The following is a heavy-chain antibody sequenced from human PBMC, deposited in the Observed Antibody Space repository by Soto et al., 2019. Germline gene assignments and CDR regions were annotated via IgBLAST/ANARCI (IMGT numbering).Heavy chain of an antibody. CDR1: GGTFSSYA. J-gene: IGHJ3*02. D-gene: IGHD1-26*01. Sequence: QVQLVQSGAEVKKPGSSVKVSCKASGGTFSSYAISWVRQASGQGLEWMGGIIPIFGTVNYAQKFQGRVTITADESTSTAYMQLSSLRSEDTAVYYCARVVGATTAVAFDIWGQGTMVTVSS. V-gene: IGHV1-69*01. CDR2: IIPIFGTV. CDR3: ARVVGATTAVAFDI.